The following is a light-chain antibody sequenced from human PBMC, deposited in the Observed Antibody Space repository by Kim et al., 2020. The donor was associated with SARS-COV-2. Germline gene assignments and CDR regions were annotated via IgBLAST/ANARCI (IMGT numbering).Light chain of an antibody. J-gene: IGKJ2*01. V-gene: IGKV3-20*01. CDR1: RSVSAGY. Sequence: VVLTQSPGTLSLSPGDRATLSCRASRSVSAGYLTWYQQKPGQAPRLLMYSASTRATGIPDRFSGSESGTDFILTINRLEPEDSAIYYCHQVSSSPYYTCGQGTKGEI. CDR3: HQVSSSPYYT. CDR2: SAS.